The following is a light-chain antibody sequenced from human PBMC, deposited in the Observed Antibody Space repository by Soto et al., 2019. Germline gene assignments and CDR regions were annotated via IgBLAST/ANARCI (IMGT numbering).Light chain of an antibody. Sequence: EIVLTHSPATLSFSPLERATIYFRSSQSVSSYLAWYQQKPGQAPRLLIYDASNRATGIPARFSGSGSGTDFTLTISSLEPEDFAVYYCQQRSNWPRTFGQGTKVDIK. CDR2: DAS. CDR1: QSVSSY. J-gene: IGKJ1*01. V-gene: IGKV3-11*01. CDR3: QQRSNWPRT.